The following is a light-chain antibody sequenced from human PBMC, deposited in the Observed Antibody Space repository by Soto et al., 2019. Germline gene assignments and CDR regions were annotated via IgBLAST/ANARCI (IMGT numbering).Light chain of an antibody. J-gene: IGKJ1*01. CDR3: QQRSSWT. CDR2: DAS. CDR1: QSVSSF. Sequence: EIVLTQSPATLSLSPGERATLSCRASQSVSSFLGWYQQKPGQAPMLLIYDASNRATGIPARFSGSGSGTDFTLTISSLEPEYFAVYYCQQRSSWTFGKGTKVEIK. V-gene: IGKV3-11*01.